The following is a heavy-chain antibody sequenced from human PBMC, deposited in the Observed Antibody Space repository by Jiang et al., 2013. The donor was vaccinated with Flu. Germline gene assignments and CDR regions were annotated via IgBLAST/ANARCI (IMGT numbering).Heavy chain of an antibody. D-gene: IGHD3-22*01. V-gene: IGHV1-18*01. CDR1: GYTFTSYG. CDR3: ARIKPRYYYDSSPLGSQGMDV. Sequence: SGAEVKRPGASLKVSCKASGYTFTSYGISWVRQAPGQGFEWMGWISTYNGNTNYAQRLQGRVTMTTDTSTSTAYMELRSLRSDDTAVYYCARIKPRYYYDSSPLGSQGMDVWGQGTTVAVS. CDR2: ISTYNGNT. J-gene: IGHJ6*02.